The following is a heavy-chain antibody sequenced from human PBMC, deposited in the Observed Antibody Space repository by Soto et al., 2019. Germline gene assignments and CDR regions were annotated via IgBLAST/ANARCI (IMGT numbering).Heavy chain of an antibody. CDR1: GGSISSYY. Sequence: SETLSLTCTVSGGSISSYYWSWIRQPPGKGLEWIGYIYYSGSTNYNPSLKSRVTISVDTSKNQFSLKLSSVTAADTAVYYCARRVPYYDILTGRYYHSYYMDVWGKGTTVTV. V-gene: IGHV4-59*01. CDR3: ARRVPYYDILTGRYYHSYYMDV. D-gene: IGHD3-9*01. CDR2: IYYSGST. J-gene: IGHJ6*03.